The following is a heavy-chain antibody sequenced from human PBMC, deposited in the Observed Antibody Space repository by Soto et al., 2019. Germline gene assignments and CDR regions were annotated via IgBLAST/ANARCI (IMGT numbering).Heavy chain of an antibody. CDR3: ARLSHRLVQFDY. Sequence: PSETLSLTCTVSGGSISSSSYYWGWIRQPPGKGLEWIGSIYYSGSTYYNPSLKSRVTISVDTSKNQFSLKLNSVTAADTAVYYCARLSHRLVQFDYWGHGTLVTASS. CDR2: IYYSGST. J-gene: IGHJ4*01. CDR1: GGSISSSSYY. V-gene: IGHV4-39*01. D-gene: IGHD6-19*01.